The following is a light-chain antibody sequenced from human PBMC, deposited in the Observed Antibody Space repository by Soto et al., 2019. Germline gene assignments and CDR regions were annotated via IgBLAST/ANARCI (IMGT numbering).Light chain of an antibody. V-gene: IGKV1-33*01. J-gene: IGKJ2*02. Sequence: DLQMTQSPSSLSASVGDRVTITCQASQGISNYLNWYQQKPGKAPKLLIYDASNLETGVPSRFSGSGSGTDFTFTISSLQPEEIATYYCQQYDNLLGTFGQGTKLEIK. CDR3: QQYDNLLGT. CDR2: DAS. CDR1: QGISNY.